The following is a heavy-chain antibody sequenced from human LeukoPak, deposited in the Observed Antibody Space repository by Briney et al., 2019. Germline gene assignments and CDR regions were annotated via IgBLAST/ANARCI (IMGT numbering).Heavy chain of an antibody. J-gene: IGHJ6*02. CDR3: ARHFDF. CDR1: GGSINTNGHY. V-gene: IGHV4-39*01. CDR2: ISYSGTT. Sequence: SETLSLTCTVPGGSINTNGHYWGWLRQSPGKGLEWIGSISYSGTTYYNPSLRSRVTISADTSKSQFSLKLSSVTAADAAIYFCARHFDFWGQGTTVTVSS.